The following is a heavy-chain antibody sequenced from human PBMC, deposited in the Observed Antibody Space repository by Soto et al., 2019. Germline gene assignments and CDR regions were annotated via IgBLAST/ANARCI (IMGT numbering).Heavy chain of an antibody. Sequence: ASVKVSCKASGYTSADFGISWVRQAPGQGLEWMGWVSGNNGASNPAPKVQGRITMTLDTSTGVSYMALRSLRSDDTAIYYCVRDQKYFRVNGNWFDSWGQGTMVTGS. D-gene: IGHD2-2*01. CDR3: VRDQKYFRVNGNWFDS. J-gene: IGHJ5*01. CDR1: GYTSADFG. V-gene: IGHV1-18*04. CDR2: VSGNNGAS.